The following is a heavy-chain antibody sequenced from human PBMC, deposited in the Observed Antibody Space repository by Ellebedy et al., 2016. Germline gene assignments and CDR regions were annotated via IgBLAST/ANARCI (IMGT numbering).Heavy chain of an antibody. V-gene: IGHV4-4*02. CDR2: IYHSGST. CDR3: ARVGTRHYYYYGMDV. CDR1: GGSISSSNW. J-gene: IGHJ6*02. Sequence: SETLSLTCTVSGGSISSSNWWSWVRQPPGKGLEWIGEIYHSGSTNYNPSLKSRVTISVDKSKNQFSLKLSSVTAADTAVYYCARVGTRHYYYYGMDVWGQGTTVTVSS.